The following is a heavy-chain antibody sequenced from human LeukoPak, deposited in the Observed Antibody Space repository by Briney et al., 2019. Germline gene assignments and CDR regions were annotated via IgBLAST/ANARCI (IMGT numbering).Heavy chain of an antibody. V-gene: IGHV4-38-2*02. CDR3: ARAYSPPQWSPFDY. CDR2: IYHSGST. CDR1: GGSISSYY. J-gene: IGHJ4*02. Sequence: SETLSLTCSVSGGSISSYYWNWIRQPPGKGLEWIGSIYHSGSTYYNPSLKSRVTISLDTSKNQFSLKLSSVTAADTAVYYCARAYSPPQWSPFDYWGQGTLVTVSS. D-gene: IGHD6-13*01.